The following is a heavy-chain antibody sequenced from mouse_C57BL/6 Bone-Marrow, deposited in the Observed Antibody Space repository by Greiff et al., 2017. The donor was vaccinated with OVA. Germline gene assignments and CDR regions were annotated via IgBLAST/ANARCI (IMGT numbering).Heavy chain of an antibody. CDR3: ASEDSGAMDY. V-gene: IGHV5-4*03. CDR1: GFTFSSYA. CDR2: ISDGGSYT. Sequence: EVKLEESGGGLVKPGGSLKLSCAASGFTFSSYAMSWVRQTPEKRLEWVATISDGGSYTYYPDNVKGRFTISRDNAKNNLYLQMSHLKSEDTAMYYCASEDSGAMDYWGQGTSVTVSS. J-gene: IGHJ4*01.